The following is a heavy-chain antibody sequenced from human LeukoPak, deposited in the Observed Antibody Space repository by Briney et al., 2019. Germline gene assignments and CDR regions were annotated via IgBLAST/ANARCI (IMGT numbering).Heavy chain of an antibody. D-gene: IGHD3-3*01. V-gene: IGHV4-34*01. CDR2: SNDSGST. J-gene: IGHJ4*02. CDR3: ARGKDDYDFWSGYPH. CDR1: GRSISGYY. Sequence: PSETLSLTCAVYGRSISGYYWSWIRQPPGRGLEWIGESNDSGSTNYTPSLKSRVTISLDTSKNQFSLRLRSVTAADTAVYYCARGKDDYDFWSGYPHWGQGTLVTVSS.